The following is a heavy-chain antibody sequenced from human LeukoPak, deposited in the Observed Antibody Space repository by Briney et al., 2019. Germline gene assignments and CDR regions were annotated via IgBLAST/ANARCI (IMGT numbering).Heavy chain of an antibody. Sequence: GGSLRLSCAASGSTFSRHAMSWVRQAPGKGLEWVSTTGLNSVNTLCAESVQGRFSISRDNSKNTLDLQMDNLRVDDTAVYYCAKGDDIGKHPTRAYYFDTWGQGTLVTVSS. CDR3: AKGDDIGKHPTRAYYFDT. J-gene: IGHJ4*02. D-gene: IGHD5-24*01. CDR1: GSTFSRHA. V-gene: IGHV3-23*01. CDR2: TGLNSVNT.